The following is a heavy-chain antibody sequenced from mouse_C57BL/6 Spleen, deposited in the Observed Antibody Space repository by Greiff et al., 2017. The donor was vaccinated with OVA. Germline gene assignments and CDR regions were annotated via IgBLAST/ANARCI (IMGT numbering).Heavy chain of an antibody. D-gene: IGHD2-4*01. Sequence: VQLKESGGGLVQPGESLKLSCESNEYEFPSHDMSWVRKTPEKRLELVAAINSDGGSTYYPDTMERRFIISRDNTKKTLYLQMSSLRSEDTALYYCARTGLPPYWYFDVWGTGTTVTVSS. J-gene: IGHJ1*03. CDR3: ARTGLPPYWYFDV. CDR1: EYEFPSHD. CDR2: INSDGGST. V-gene: IGHV5-2*01.